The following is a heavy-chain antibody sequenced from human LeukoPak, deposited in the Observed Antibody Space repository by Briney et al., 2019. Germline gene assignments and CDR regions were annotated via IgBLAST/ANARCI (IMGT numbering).Heavy chain of an antibody. CDR1: GGSISSSY. J-gene: IGHJ6*03. D-gene: IGHD2-2*01. Sequence: SETLSLTCTVSGGSISSSYWSWIRQPPGKGLEWIGYIYYSGSTNYNPSLKSRVTISVDTSKSQFSLELSSVTAADTAVYYCAREAVVVPGAYYYYYMDVWGKGTTVTVSS. CDR3: AREAVVVPGAYYYYYMDV. CDR2: IYYSGST. V-gene: IGHV4-59*01.